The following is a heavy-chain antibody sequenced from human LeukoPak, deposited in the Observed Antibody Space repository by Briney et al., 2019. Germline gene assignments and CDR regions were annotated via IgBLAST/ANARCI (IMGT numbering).Heavy chain of an antibody. V-gene: IGHV1-18*01. J-gene: IGHJ5*02. CDR2: ISAYNGNT. D-gene: IGHD4-17*01. Sequence: ASVKVSCKSSGYTFTSQFMHWVRQAPGQGLEWMGWISAYNGNTNYAQKLQGRVTMTTDTSTSTAYMELRSLRSDDTAVYYCARGGDYGDYNWFDPWGQGTLVTVSS. CDR1: GYTFTSQF. CDR3: ARGGDYGDYNWFDP.